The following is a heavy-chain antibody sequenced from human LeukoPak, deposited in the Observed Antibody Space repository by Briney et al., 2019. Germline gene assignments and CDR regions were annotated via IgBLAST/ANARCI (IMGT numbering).Heavy chain of an antibody. J-gene: IGHJ6*03. CDR3: ARGVRVLRARYYYYYMDV. CDR2: MSPNSGNT. D-gene: IGHD3-10*01. Sequence: ASVKVSCKASGYTFTSYDINWVRQASGQGLEWMGWMSPNSGNTGYAQKFQGRVTMNRNTSISTAYMELSSLRSEDTAVYSCARGVRVLRARYYYYYMDVWGKGTTVTVSS. CDR1: GYTFTSYD. V-gene: IGHV1-8*01.